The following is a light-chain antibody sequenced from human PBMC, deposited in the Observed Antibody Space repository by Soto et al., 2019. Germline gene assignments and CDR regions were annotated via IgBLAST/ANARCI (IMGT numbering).Light chain of an antibody. J-gene: IGLJ3*02. CDR2: DDS. CDR3: QVWDISSDHVV. V-gene: IGLV3-21*02. Sequence: SYELTHPPSVSIAPGQTARLTCAGNNVGSKSVHWYEQRPGQAPVLVVYDDSGRPAGIPERFSGTNSGSTATLTISRVEGGDEADYFCQVWDISSDHVVFGGGTKVTVL. CDR1: NVGSKS.